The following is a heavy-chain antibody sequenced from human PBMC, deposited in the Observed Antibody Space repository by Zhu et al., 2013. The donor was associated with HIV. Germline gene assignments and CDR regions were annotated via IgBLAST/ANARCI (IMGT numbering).Heavy chain of an antibody. V-gene: IGHV1-69*02. CDR3: ASPKGVKYQLLFQAGGSAYYYYGMDV. D-gene: IGHD2-2*01. J-gene: IGHJ6*02. CDR1: GGTFSSYT. Sequence: QVQLVQSGAEVKKPGSSVKVSCKASGGTFSSYTISWVRQAPGQGLEWMGRIIPILGIANYAQKFQGRVTITADKSTSTAYMELSSLRSEDTAVYYCASPKGVKYQLLFQAGGSAYYYYGMDVWGQGP. CDR2: IIPILGIA.